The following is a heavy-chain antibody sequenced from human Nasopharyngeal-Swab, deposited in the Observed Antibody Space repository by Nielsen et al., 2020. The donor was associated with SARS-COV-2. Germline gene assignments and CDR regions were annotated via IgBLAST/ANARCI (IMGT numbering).Heavy chain of an antibody. J-gene: IGHJ5*02. Sequence: WIRQPPGKGLEWIGEINHSGSTNYNPSLKSRVTISVDTSKSQFSLKLSSVTAADTAVYFCATRGSHHGTSGYYNTWFDPWGQGTLVTVSS. D-gene: IGHD3-22*01. V-gene: IGHV4-34*01. CDR2: INHSGST. CDR3: ATRGSHHGTSGYYNTWFDP.